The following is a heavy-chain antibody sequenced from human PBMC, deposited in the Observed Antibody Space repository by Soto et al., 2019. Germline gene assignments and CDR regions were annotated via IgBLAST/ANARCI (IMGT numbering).Heavy chain of an antibody. CDR1: GFTFSDYY. D-gene: IGHD3-22*01. V-gene: IGHV3-11*01. CDR2: ISSSGSTI. CDR3: AREGSEGWLPELCAFDI. Sequence: GGSLRLSCAASGFTFSDYYMSWIRQAPGKGLEWVSYISSSGSTIYYADSVKGRFTISRDNAKNSLYLQMNSLRAEDTAVYYCAREGSEGWLPELCAFDIWGQGTMVTVSS. J-gene: IGHJ3*02.